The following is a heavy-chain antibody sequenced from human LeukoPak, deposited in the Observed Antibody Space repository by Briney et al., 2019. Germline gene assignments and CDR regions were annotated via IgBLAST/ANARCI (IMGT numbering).Heavy chain of an antibody. V-gene: IGHV3-7*01. CDR2: IKQDGSEQ. Sequence: AGGSLGLSCAASGFTFTTYWMGWVRQAPGKGLEWVANIKQDGSEQYYVDSVKGRFTISRDNAKNSLSLQMNSLRAEDTAVYYCARPLMYYYGSETYFWFDPWGQGTLVTVSS. J-gene: IGHJ5*02. CDR1: GFTFTTYW. D-gene: IGHD3-10*01. CDR3: ARPLMYYYGSETYFWFDP.